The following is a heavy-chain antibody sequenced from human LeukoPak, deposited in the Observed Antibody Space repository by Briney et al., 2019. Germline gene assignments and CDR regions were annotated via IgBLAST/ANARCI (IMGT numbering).Heavy chain of an antibody. D-gene: IGHD5-12*01. CDR1: GYTFTGYY. Sequence: ASVKVSCKASGYTFTGYYMHWVRQAPGQGLEWMGWINPNSGGTNYAQKFQGRVTMTRDTSISTAYMELSSLRSDDTAVYYCARLEWLRYRYYFDYWGQGTLVTVSS. V-gene: IGHV1-2*02. J-gene: IGHJ4*02. CDR2: INPNSGGT. CDR3: ARLEWLRYRYYFDY.